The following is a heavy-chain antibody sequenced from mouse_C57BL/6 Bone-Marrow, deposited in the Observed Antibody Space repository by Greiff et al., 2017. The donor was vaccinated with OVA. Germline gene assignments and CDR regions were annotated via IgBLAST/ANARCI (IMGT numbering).Heavy chain of an antibody. CDR2: IYPGDGDT. CDR3: ARGTGTFAWFAY. V-gene: IGHV1-82*01. J-gene: IGHJ3*01. D-gene: IGHD4-1*01. Sequence: VQLQQSGPELVKPGASVKISCKASGYAFSSSWLNWVKQRPGQGLEWIGRIYPGDGDTNYNGKFTGKATLTADKSSSTAYMQLSSLTSEDSAVYFCARGTGTFAWFAYWGQGTLVTVSA. CDR1: GYAFSSSW.